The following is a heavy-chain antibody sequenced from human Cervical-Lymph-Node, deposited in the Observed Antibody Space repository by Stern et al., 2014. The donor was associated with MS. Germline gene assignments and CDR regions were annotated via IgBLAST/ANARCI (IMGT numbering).Heavy chain of an antibody. CDR1: GFNIVTYS. CDR3: ASTSGWFDS. Sequence: EVQLVESGGGLVKPGGSLTLSCAASGFNIVTYSMNWVRQAPGKGLEWVSFISSTSSNIKYADAVRGRFTISRDNAKNSLFLHMSGLRVEDTAVYYCASTSGWFDSWGQGIQVTVSS. CDR2: ISSTSSNI. V-gene: IGHV3-21*01. J-gene: IGHJ5*01.